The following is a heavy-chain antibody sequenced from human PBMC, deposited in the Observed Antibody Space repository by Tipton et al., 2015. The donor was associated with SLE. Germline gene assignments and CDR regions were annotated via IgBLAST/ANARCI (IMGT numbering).Heavy chain of an antibody. J-gene: IGHJ3*02. V-gene: IGHV4-59*11. CDR3: ARTLIGELRAFDI. Sequence: TLSLTCTVSGGSISSHYWSWIRQPPGKGLEWIGYIYYSGSTNYNPSLKSRVTISVDTSKNQFSLKLSSVTAADTAVYYCARTLIGELRAFDIWGQGTMVTVSS. D-gene: IGHD1-26*01. CDR1: GGSISSHY. CDR2: IYYSGST.